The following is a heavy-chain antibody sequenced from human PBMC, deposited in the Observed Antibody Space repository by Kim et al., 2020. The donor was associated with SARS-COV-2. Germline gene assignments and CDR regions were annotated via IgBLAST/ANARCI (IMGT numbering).Heavy chain of an antibody. CDR1: GFTFSNYW. V-gene: IGHV3-74*01. Sequence: EGSLRLSCAASGFTFSNYWMHWVRLVPGKGLVWVSRINTNGRNTDYVGSVKGRFTISRDNAKNTLYLQMNSLRAEDTAVYYCARDYYGSGTYDSWGQGTLVTVSS. D-gene: IGHD3-10*01. CDR2: INTNGRNT. J-gene: IGHJ5*01. CDR3: ARDYYGSGTYDS.